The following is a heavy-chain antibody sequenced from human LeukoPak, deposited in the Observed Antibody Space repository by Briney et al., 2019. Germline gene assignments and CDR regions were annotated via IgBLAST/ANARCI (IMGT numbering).Heavy chain of an antibody. CDR1: GFTFSSYS. V-gene: IGHV3-21*01. CDR3: AIDSAAAGPVDY. D-gene: IGHD6-13*01. CDR2: ISSSSSYI. J-gene: IGHJ4*02. Sequence: GGSLRLSCAASGFTFSSYSMSWVSQAQGKGLEWVSSISSSSSYIYYADSVKGRFTISRDNAKNSLYLQMNSLRAEDTAVYYCAIDSAAAGPVDYWGQGTLVTVSS.